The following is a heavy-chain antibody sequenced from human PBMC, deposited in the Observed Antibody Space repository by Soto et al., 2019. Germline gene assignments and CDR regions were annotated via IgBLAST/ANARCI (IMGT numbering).Heavy chain of an antibody. J-gene: IGHJ3*02. CDR3: PSHIPQEREDAFDI. Sequence: GGSLRLSCAASGFTFSSYSMNWVRQAPGKGLEWVSSISSSSSYIYYADSVKGRFTISRDNAKNSLYLQMNSLRAEDAAVYYCPSHIPQEREDAFDIWGQGTMVTVSS. CDR1: GFTFSSYS. V-gene: IGHV3-21*01. D-gene: IGHD1-26*01. CDR2: ISSSSSYI.